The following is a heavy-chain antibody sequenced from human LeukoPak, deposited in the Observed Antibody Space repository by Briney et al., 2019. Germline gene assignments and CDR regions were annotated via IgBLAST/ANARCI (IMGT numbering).Heavy chain of an antibody. J-gene: IGHJ3*02. CDR2: IYPGDSDT. Sequence: GESLKISCKGSGYSFTSYWIGWVRQMPGKGLEWMGIIYPGDSDTRYSPSSQGQVTISADKSISTAYLQWSSLKASDTAMYYCARVPHYYDSSGYSKTDAFDIWGQGTMVTVSS. CDR1: GYSFTSYW. CDR3: ARVPHYYDSSGYSKTDAFDI. V-gene: IGHV5-51*01. D-gene: IGHD3-22*01.